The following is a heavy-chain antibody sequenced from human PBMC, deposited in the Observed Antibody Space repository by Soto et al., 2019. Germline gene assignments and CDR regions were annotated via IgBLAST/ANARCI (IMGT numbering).Heavy chain of an antibody. V-gene: IGHV5-10-1*01. CDR2: IDPSDSYT. Sequence: PGESLKISCQGSGYSFTSYWITWVRQMPGKGLEWMGRIDPSDSYTNYSPSFQGHVTISADKSISTAYLQWSSLKASDTAMYYCARAADYYYYGMDVWGQGTTVTVSS. CDR3: ARAADYYYYGMDV. J-gene: IGHJ6*02. CDR1: GYSFTSYW. D-gene: IGHD2-15*01.